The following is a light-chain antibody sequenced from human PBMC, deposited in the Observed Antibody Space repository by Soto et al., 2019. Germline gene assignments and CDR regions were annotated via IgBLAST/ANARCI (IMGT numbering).Light chain of an antibody. CDR2: GAS. V-gene: IGKV3-20*01. CDR1: QSVSSSY. J-gene: IGKJ2*01. Sequence: EIVLTQSPGTLSLSPGERATLSCRASQSVSSSYLAWDQQKPGQAPRLLIFGASSRATGIPDRFSGSGSGTDFTLTISRLEPEDFALYYCQQYGSSHRTTFGQGTKLEIK. CDR3: QQYGSSHRTT.